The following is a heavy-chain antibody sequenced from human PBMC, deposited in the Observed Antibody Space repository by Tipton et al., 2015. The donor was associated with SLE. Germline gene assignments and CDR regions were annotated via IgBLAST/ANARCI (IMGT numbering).Heavy chain of an antibody. CDR2: IFYSGST. Sequence: LRLSCTVSGGSLSSYYWSWIRQAPGKGLEWIGYIFYSGSTHYNPSLKSRATISVDTSNNQFSLKLTSVTAADTAVYYCAGATYCGGDCYDLWGQGALVTVSS. CDR3: AGATYCGGDCYDL. V-gene: IGHV4-59*01. CDR1: GGSLSSYY. J-gene: IGHJ4*02. D-gene: IGHD2-21*01.